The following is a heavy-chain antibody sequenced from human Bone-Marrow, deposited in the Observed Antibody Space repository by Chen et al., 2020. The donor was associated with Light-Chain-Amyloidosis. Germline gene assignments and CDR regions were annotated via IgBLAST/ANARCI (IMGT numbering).Heavy chain of an antibody. CDR3: ARGRSLAALRLYYYYMDV. Sequence: EVQLVESGGGVVRPGGSLRLSCAASGFTFDDYGMSWVRQAPGKGLEWVSGINWNGGSTGYADSGKGRFTISRDNAKNSLYLQMNSLGAEDTALYYCARGRSLAALRLYYYYMDVWGKGTTVTVSS. V-gene: IGHV3-20*04. CDR1: GFTFDDYG. D-gene: IGHD6-13*01. CDR2: INWNGGST. J-gene: IGHJ6*03.